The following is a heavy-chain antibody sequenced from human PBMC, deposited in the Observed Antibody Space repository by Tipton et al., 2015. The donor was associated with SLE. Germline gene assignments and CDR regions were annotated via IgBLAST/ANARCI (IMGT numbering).Heavy chain of an antibody. CDR1: GDSMNGHY. CDR2: IYHTGNT. Sequence: TLSLTCTVSGDSMNGHYWNWIRQPPGKGLEWIGDIYHTGNTKYNPFLMGRVTISVDTSKNKFSLKLTSVTAADTAVYFCARDKGGTGTSDFDYLGQGTLVAVS. J-gene: IGHJ4*02. V-gene: IGHV4-59*11. CDR3: ARDKGGTGTSDFDY. D-gene: IGHD1-7*01.